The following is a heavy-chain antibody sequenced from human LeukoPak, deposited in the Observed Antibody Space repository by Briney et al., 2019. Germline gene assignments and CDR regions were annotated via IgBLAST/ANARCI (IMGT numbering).Heavy chain of an antibody. V-gene: IGHV3-11*01. CDR2: ISSSGSTI. J-gene: IGHJ4*02. CDR1: GFTFSDYY. CDR3: TTEREHEWELLYYFDY. D-gene: IGHD1-26*01. Sequence: GGSLRLSCAASGFTFSDYYMSWIRQAPGKGLEWVSYISSSGSTIYYADSVKGRFTISRDNAKNSLYLQMNSLRAEDTAVYYCTTEREHEWELLYYFDYWGQGTLVTVSS.